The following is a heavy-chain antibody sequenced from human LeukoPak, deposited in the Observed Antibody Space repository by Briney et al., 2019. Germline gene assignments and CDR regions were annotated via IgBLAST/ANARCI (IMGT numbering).Heavy chain of an antibody. D-gene: IGHD6-25*01. CDR1: GDRVSSNIAT. Sequence: SQTLSLTCAISGDRVSSNIATWHWIRQSPSRGLEWLGRTYYRSTWYNDYAVSVKSRITIKPDTSKNQFSLQFYSVTPEDTAVYYCARTLLEAGDFDYWGQGTPVTVSS. V-gene: IGHV6-1*01. CDR3: ARTLLEAGDFDY. J-gene: IGHJ4*02. CDR2: TYYRSTWYN.